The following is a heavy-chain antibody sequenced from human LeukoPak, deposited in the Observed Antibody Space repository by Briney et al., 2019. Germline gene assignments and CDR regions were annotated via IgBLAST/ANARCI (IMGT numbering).Heavy chain of an antibody. J-gene: IGHJ4*02. D-gene: IGHD2-2*01. CDR3: ARDKVEEDIVVVPLDY. CDR2: ISAYNGNT. CDR1: GYTFTSYG. V-gene: IGHV1-18*01. Sequence: ASVKVSCKASGYTFTSYGISWVRQAPGQGLEWMGWISAYNGNTNYAQKLQGRVTMTTDTSTSTAYMELRSLRSDDTAVYYCARDKVEEDIVVVPLDYWGLGTLVTVSS.